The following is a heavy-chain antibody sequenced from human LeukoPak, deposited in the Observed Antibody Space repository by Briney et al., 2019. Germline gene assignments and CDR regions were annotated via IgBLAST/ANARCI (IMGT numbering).Heavy chain of an antibody. CDR1: GFTFDDYG. D-gene: IGHD5-12*01. V-gene: IGHV3-20*04. CDR3: ARTPSGGYYYYYMDV. Sequence: GGSLRLSCAASGFTFDDYGMSWVRQAPGKGLEWVSGINWNGGSTGYADSVKGRFTISRDNAKNSLYLQMNGLRAEDTALYYCARTPSGGYYYYYMDVWGKGTAVTVSS. CDR2: INWNGGST. J-gene: IGHJ6*03.